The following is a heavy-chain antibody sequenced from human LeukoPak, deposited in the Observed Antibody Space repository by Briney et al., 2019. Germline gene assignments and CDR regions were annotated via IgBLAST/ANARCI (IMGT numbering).Heavy chain of an antibody. Sequence: GGSLRLSCAASGFTFNTYGMHWVRQAPGKGLEWVAFIRYDGSYKYYADSVKGRFTISRDNSKNTLYLQMNSLRADDAAVYYCAKVRYQLLIDYWGQGTLVTVSS. CDR2: IRYDGSYK. CDR1: GFTFNTYG. J-gene: IGHJ4*02. CDR3: AKVRYQLLIDY. D-gene: IGHD2-2*01. V-gene: IGHV3-30*02.